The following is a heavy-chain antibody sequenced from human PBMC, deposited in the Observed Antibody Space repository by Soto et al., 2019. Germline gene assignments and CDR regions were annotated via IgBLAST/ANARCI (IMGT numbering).Heavy chain of an antibody. D-gene: IGHD6-19*01. CDR3: ARGVMGRKLLLTAGYCSGWYFDY. V-gene: IGHV1-69*05. CDR2: IIPNFGTT. J-gene: IGHJ4*02. CDR1: GGTFSSYA. Sequence: QVQLVQSGAEVKKPGSSVKVSCKASGGTFSSYAISWVRQAPGQGLEWMGGIIPNFGTTNYAQKFQDRATITTDQATSSAFMERSSLRSQDTAGYYCARGVMGRKLLLTAGYCSGWYFDYWGQGTLVTVSS.